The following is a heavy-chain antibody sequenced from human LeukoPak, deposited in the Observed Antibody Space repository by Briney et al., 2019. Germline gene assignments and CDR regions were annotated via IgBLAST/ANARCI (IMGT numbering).Heavy chain of an antibody. V-gene: IGHV4-39*01. Sequence: SETLSLTCTVSGGSIGSTTYYWGWIRQSPGKGLDWIGSIYYTGNTYYNPSLRSRVTLSVDTSKNQFSLQLNSVTAADTAVFYCARHGDTYDWYFDLWGRGTLVTVSS. J-gene: IGHJ2*01. CDR3: ARHGDTYDWYFDL. D-gene: IGHD2/OR15-2a*01. CDR2: IYYTGNT. CDR1: GGSIGSTTYY.